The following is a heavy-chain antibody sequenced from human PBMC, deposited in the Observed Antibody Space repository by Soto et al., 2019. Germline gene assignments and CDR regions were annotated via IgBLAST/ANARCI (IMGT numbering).Heavy chain of an antibody. CDR3: AKRSGDFGVVIPSIFDY. CDR1: GFTFSSYA. D-gene: IGHD3-3*01. V-gene: IGHV3-23*01. J-gene: IGHJ4*02. CDR2: ISGSGGST. Sequence: GGSLRLSCAASGFTFSSYAMSWVRQAPGKGLEWVSAISGSGGSTYYADSVKGRFTISRDNSKNTLYLQMNSLRAEDTAVYYCAKRSGDFGVVIPSIFDYWGQGTLVTVSS.